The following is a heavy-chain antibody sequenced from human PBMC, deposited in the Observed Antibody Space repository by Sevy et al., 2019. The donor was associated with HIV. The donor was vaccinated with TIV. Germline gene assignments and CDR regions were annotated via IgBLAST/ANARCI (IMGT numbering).Heavy chain of an antibody. CDR1: GGSITSLY. CDR3: AGENAWGRCYS. J-gene: IGHJ4*02. Sequence: SETLSLTCTVSGGSITSLYWNWIRQPPGKGLEWIANIYYNGHINYNPSLKSRVTLSLDTSKNQFSLRLSSVTAEDTAMYYCAGENAWGRCYSWGQGTLVTVSS. CDR2: IYYNGHI. D-gene: IGHD1-26*01. V-gene: IGHV4-59*08.